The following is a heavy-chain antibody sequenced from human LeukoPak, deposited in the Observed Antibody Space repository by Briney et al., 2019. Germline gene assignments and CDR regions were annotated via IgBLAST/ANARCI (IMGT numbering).Heavy chain of an antibody. CDR2: IRYDGSNK. V-gene: IGHV3-30*02. J-gene: IGHJ4*02. CDR1: GFTFSSYG. Sequence: PGGSLRLSCAASGFTFSSYGMHWVRQAPGKGLEWVAFIRYDGSNKYYADSVKGRFTISRDNSKNTLYLQMNSLRAEDTAVYYCAKDMHYAVPSCSDYWGQGTLVTVSS. CDR3: AKDMHYAVPSCSDY. D-gene: IGHD4-17*01.